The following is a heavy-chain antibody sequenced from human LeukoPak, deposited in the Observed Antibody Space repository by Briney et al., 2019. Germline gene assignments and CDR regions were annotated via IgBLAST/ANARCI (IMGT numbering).Heavy chain of an antibody. Sequence: GGSLRLSCAASGFDFSSDWMHWVRHAPGQGLVWVSRIKGDGISTNYADSVKGRFTISRDIAKNTLYLQMNSLRAEDTGVYYCAKDHYWSIDYWGRGTLVTVSS. J-gene: IGHJ4*02. D-gene: IGHD3-3*01. CDR1: GFDFSSDW. V-gene: IGHV3-74*01. CDR2: IKGDGIST. CDR3: AKDHYWSIDY.